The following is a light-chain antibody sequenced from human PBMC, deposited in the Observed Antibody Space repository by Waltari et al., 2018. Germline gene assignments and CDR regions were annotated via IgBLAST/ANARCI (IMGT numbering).Light chain of an antibody. Sequence: QSVLTQAPSASGTPAQRVIISCSGSSSNIGNNTVNWYQQVPGTAPKLLIFYNNERPSGVPDRLSGSKSGTSASLAISGLQSEDEADYYCASWDDGLNGWVFGGGTRLTVL. CDR3: ASWDDGLNGWV. CDR2: YNN. V-gene: IGLV1-44*01. J-gene: IGLJ3*02. CDR1: SSNIGNNT.